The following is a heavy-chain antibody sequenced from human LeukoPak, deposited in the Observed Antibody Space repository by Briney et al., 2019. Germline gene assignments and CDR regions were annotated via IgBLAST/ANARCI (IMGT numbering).Heavy chain of an antibody. V-gene: IGHV3-23*01. J-gene: IGHJ4*02. CDR1: GFTFSSYA. CDR3: AKELLVKYYYDSSGYYASAYFDY. Sequence: GGSLRLSCAASGFTFSSYAMSWVRQAPGKGLEWVSAISGSGGSTYYADSVKGRFTISRDNSKNTLYLQMNSLRAEDTAVYYCAKELLVKYYYDSSGYYASAYFDYWGQGTLVTVSS. D-gene: IGHD3-22*01. CDR2: ISGSGGST.